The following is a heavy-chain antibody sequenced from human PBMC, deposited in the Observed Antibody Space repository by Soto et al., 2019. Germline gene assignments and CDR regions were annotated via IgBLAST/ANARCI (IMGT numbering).Heavy chain of an antibody. CDR2: INDSGST. Sequence: QLQLQESGPGLVKPSETLSLTCTVSGGSISRSSYYWGWIRQPPGKGLEWIGSINDSGSTYYNPCLKSRVTISVDTSKNHFSLNLGSVTAADTAVYYCARHGPYRGLEWDWFDPWGQGTLVTVSS. J-gene: IGHJ5*02. CDR3: ARHGPYRGLEWDWFDP. V-gene: IGHV4-39*01. CDR1: GGSISRSSYY. D-gene: IGHD4-4*01.